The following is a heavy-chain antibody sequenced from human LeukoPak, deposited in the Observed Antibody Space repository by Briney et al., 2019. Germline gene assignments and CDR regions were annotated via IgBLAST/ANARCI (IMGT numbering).Heavy chain of an antibody. CDR1: GFTFSSYS. V-gene: IGHV3-48*01. CDR3: ARLWSGTRPPDY. CDR2: INRVSNTI. Sequence: GGSLRLSCAASGFTFSSYSMNWVRQAPGKGLEWVSYINRVSNTIYYADSVKGRFTISRGNAKNSLYLQMNSLRAEDTAVYYCARLWSGTRPPDYWGQGTLVTVSS. J-gene: IGHJ4*02. D-gene: IGHD3-10*02.